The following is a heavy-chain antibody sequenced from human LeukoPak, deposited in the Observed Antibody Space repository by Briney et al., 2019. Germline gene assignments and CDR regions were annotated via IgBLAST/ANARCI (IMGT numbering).Heavy chain of an antibody. Sequence: SETLSLTCTVSGGSISGSSYYWGWIRQPPGKGLEWIGCFYYSGSGNTFYNPSLKSRVTISLDTSESQFSLKLSSVTAADTAVYYCARGPYCTNTRCYPRYYFDYWGQGTLVTVSP. CDR2: FYYSGSGNT. J-gene: IGHJ4*02. D-gene: IGHD2-2*01. V-gene: IGHV4-30-4*08. CDR1: GGSISGSSYY. CDR3: ARGPYCTNTRCYPRYYFDY.